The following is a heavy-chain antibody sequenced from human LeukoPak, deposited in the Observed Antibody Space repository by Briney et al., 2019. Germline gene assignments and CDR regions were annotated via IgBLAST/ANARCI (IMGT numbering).Heavy chain of an antibody. V-gene: IGHV3-66*01. CDR1: EFTVSSNY. CDR2: IYSGGST. J-gene: IGHJ4*02. D-gene: IGHD6-13*01. CDR3: AGGARRQQPFDY. Sequence: GGSLRLSCAASEFTVSSNYMNWVRQAPGKGLEWVSVIYSGGSTYYADSVKGRFTISRDNSKNTLYLQMNSLRAEDTAVYYCAGGARRQQPFDYWGQGTLVTVSS.